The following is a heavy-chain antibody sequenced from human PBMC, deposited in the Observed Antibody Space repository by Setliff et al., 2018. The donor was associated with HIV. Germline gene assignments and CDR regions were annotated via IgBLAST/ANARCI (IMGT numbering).Heavy chain of an antibody. CDR3: ARGGDVVRLHLEELSFFMDV. CDR1: GFTFSSYW. V-gene: IGHV3-48*04. D-gene: IGHD3-16*02. CDR2: ISNGSPTI. J-gene: IGHJ6*02. Sequence: PGGSLRLSCAASGFTFSSYWMNWVRQTPGKGLEWLSHISNGSPTIYYADSVKGRFTISRDNAKNSLFLQMNSLRAEDTGVYYCARGGDVVRLHLEELSFFMDVWGQGTTVTVSS.